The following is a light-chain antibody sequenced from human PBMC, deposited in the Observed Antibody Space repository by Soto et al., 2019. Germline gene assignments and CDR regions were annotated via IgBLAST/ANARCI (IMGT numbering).Light chain of an antibody. J-gene: IGKJ1*01. Sequence: EIVVTQSPATLSVSPGERATLSCRASQSVNTNFAWYQQKPGQAPRLLIYGASSRATGIPDRFSGSGSGTDFTLTISRLEPEDFAVYYCQQYGSSRTFGQGTKVDIK. V-gene: IGKV3-20*01. CDR1: QSVNTN. CDR3: QQYGSSRT. CDR2: GAS.